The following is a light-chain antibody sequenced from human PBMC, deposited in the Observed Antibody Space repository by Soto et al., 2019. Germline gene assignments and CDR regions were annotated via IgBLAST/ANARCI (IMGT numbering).Light chain of an antibody. Sequence: QSALTQPRSVSGSPGQSVTISCTGSSSDVGGYDFVSWYQQHPGKAPKLMISDVSERPSGVPDRFSGSKSANTASLTISGLQAEDEADYFCSSYSTTTTPHVLFGGGTKLTVL. CDR3: SSYSTTTTPHVL. CDR2: DVS. J-gene: IGLJ2*01. V-gene: IGLV2-11*01. CDR1: SSDVGGYDF.